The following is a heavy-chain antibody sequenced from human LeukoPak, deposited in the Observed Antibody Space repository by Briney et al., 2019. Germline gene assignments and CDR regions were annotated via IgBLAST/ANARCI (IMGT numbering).Heavy chain of an antibody. Sequence: PSETLSLTCTVSGGSISSYYWSWIRQPAGKGLEWIGRIYTSGSTNYNPSLKSRVTMSVDTSKNQFSLKPSSVTAADTAVYYCARDCFDWLLDWNWFDPWGQGTLVTVSS. CDR2: IYTSGST. J-gene: IGHJ5*02. D-gene: IGHD3-9*01. CDR3: ARDCFDWLLDWNWFDP. CDR1: GGSISSYY. V-gene: IGHV4-4*07.